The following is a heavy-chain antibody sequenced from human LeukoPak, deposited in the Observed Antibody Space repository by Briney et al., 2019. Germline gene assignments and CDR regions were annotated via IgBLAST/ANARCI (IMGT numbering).Heavy chain of an antibody. CDR1: GGTFSSYA. CDR3: ARASDYDFWRGYFDY. J-gene: IGHJ4*02. CDR2: IIPLFGTA. Sequence: ASVKVSCKASGGTFSSYAISWVRQAPGQGLEWMGGIIPLFGTANYAQKCQSRVTITADESTSTAYMELSSLRSEDTAVYYCARASDYDFWRGYFDYWGQGTLVTVSS. V-gene: IGHV1-69*13. D-gene: IGHD3-3*01.